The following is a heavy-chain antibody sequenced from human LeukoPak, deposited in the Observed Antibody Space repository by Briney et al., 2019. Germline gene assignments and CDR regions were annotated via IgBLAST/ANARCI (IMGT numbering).Heavy chain of an antibody. CDR3: ATDPDSSGYYYPIFDY. Sequence: AGGSLRLSCAASGFTFSSYGMHWVRQAPGKGLEWVAVIWYDGSNKYYADSVKGRFTISRDNSKNTLYLQMNSLRAEDTAVYYCATDPDSSGYYYPIFDYWGQGTLVTVSS. J-gene: IGHJ4*02. D-gene: IGHD3-22*01. CDR1: GFTFSSYG. CDR2: IWYDGSNK. V-gene: IGHV3-33*01.